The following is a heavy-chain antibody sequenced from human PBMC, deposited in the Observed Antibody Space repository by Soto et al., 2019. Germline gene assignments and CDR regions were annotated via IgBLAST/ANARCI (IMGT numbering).Heavy chain of an antibody. J-gene: IGHJ5*02. D-gene: IGHD3-10*01. CDR1: GFTFSSYW. CDR2: INGDGSTT. Sequence: EVQLVESGGGLVQPGGSLRLSCAASGFTFSSYWMHWVRQAPGKGLVWVSRINGDGSTTSYADSVKGRFTISRDNAKNRLFRQMNSLRAEDTAVYYCARDRYYFGSGNYPWFDPWGQGALVTVSS. V-gene: IGHV3-74*01. CDR3: ARDRYYFGSGNYPWFDP.